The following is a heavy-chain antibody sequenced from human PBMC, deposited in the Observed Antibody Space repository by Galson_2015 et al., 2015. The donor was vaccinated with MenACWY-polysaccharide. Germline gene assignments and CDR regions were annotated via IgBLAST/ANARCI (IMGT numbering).Heavy chain of an antibody. D-gene: IGHD2-15*01. J-gene: IGHJ4*02. CDR3: ARDSAPRY. Sequence: SLRLSCAASGFTLSGYWMNWVRQAPGKGLEWVANIKQDGSEKYYVDSVKGRFTISRDNAKNSLYLQMNSLRAEDTAVYYCARDSAPRYWGQGTLVTVSS. CDR1: GFTLSGYW. CDR2: IKQDGSEK. V-gene: IGHV3-7*01.